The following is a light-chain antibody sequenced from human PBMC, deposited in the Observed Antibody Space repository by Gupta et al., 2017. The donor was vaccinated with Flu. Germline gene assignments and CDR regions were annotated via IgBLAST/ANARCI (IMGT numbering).Light chain of an antibody. CDR3: QRRSKEHPVT. Sequence: EIVLTQSPATLSLSPGERATLSCRASQSVSSYLAWYQQKPGQAPRLLIYDASNRAPGTPARFTGSGSGTDFTLIISSLETEDFAVYYCQRRSKEHPVTFGPGTTLDIK. J-gene: IGKJ3*01. CDR1: QSVSSY. V-gene: IGKV3-11*01. CDR2: DAS.